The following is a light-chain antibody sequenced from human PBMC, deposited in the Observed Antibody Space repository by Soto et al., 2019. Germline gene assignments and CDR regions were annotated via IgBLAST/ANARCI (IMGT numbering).Light chain of an antibody. J-gene: IGKJ5*01. CDR1: QSVSSSY. CDR3: QQCGDSPPIT. Sequence: EIVLTQSPGTLSLSPGERATLSCRASQSVSSSYLAWYQQKPGQAPRLLIYGASNRATGIPDRFIGSGSGTDFTLTISRLEPEDFAVYYCQQCGDSPPITLGQGTRLEIK. CDR2: GAS. V-gene: IGKV3-20*01.